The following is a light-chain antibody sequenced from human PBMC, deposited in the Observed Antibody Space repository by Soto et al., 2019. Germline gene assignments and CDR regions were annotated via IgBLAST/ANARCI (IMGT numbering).Light chain of an antibody. CDR2: EVS. CDR1: SSDVGGYNY. Sequence: QAVVTQPASVSGSPGQSITISCTGTSSDVGGYNYVSWFQQHPGKAPKLKIYEVSNRPSGVSNRFSGSKSGNTASLTISELQAEDEADYYCTSFTTISTGVFGGGTQLTVL. V-gene: IGLV2-14*01. J-gene: IGLJ3*02. CDR3: TSFTTISTGV.